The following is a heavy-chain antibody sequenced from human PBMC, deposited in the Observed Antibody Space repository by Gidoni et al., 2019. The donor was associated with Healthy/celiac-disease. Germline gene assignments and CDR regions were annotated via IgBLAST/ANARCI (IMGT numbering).Heavy chain of an antibody. CDR1: GFSLSTSRVG. V-gene: IGHV2-5*02. J-gene: IGHJ6*03. D-gene: IGHD2-2*01. CDR2: IYWDDDK. Sequence: QITLKESGPTLVKPTQTLTLTCTFSGFSLSTSRVGVGWIRQPPGKALEWLALIYWDDDKRYSPSLKSRLTITKDTSKNQVVLTMTNMDPVDTATYYCAHLAPDIVVVPAALNHTYYYYYYYMDVWGKGTTVTVSS. CDR3: AHLAPDIVVVPAALNHTYYYYYYYMDV.